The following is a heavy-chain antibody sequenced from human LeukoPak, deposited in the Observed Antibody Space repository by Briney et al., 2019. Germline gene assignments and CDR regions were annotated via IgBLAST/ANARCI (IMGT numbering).Heavy chain of an antibody. D-gene: IGHD5-12*01. CDR3: ARDLLSGYDPQFDY. V-gene: IGHV3-53*01. J-gene: IGHJ4*02. Sequence: SGGSLRLSCAASGFTVSSNFMSWVRQAPGKGLERVSVIYSGGTTYYADSVKGRFTISRDNSKNTLYLQMNNLRADDTAVYYCARDLLSGYDPQFDYWGQGTLVTVSS. CDR2: IYSGGTT. CDR1: GFTVSSNF.